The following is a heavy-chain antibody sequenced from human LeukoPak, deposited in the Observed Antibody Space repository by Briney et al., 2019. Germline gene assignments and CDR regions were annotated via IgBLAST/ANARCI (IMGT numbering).Heavy chain of an antibody. J-gene: IGHJ4*02. CDR2: IASDGRDK. V-gene: IGHV3-30*18. CDR3: AKDLQIGAAVYYFDY. Sequence: GGSLRLSCAASGFIFNKYAMHWVRQAPGKGLKWVAVIASDGRDKHHADSVKGRFTISRDNSKNIVYLQMNSLRPEDTAIYFCAKDLQIGAAVYYFDYWGQGTLVTVSS. CDR1: GFIFNKYA. D-gene: IGHD6-13*01.